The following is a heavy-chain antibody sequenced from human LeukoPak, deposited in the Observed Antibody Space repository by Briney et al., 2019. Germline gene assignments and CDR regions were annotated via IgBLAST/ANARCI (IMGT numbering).Heavy chain of an antibody. V-gene: IGHV4-34*01. CDR2: INHSGST. Sequence: SETLSLTCAVYGGSFSGYYWSWIRQPPGKGLEWIGEINHSGSTNYNPSLKSRVTISVDTSKNQSSLKLSSVTAADTAVYYCARQSSSFSGWYPLSYWGQGTLVTVSS. CDR1: GGSFSGYY. J-gene: IGHJ4*02. CDR3: ARQSSSFSGWYPLSY. D-gene: IGHD6-19*01.